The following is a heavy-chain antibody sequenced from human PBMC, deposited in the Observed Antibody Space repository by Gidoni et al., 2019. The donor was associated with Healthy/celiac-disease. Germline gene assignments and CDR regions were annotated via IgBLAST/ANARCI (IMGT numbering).Heavy chain of an antibody. CDR1: GFTFSSYG. CDR3: ANSPPGRWLQLPYWYFDL. D-gene: IGHD5-12*01. V-gene: IGHV3-30*18. Sequence: QVQLVESGGGVVQPGRSLRLSCAAAGFTFSSYGMPWVRQAPGKGLEWVAVISYDGSNKYYADSVKGRFTISRDNSKNTLYLQMNSLRAEDTAVYYCANSPPGRWLQLPYWYFDLWGRGTLVTVSS. CDR2: ISYDGSNK. J-gene: IGHJ2*01.